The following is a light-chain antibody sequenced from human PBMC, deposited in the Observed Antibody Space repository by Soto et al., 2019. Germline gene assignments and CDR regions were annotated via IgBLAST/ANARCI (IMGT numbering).Light chain of an antibody. V-gene: IGKV1-5*01. CDR3: QQYHSYWT. CDR2: AAS. Sequence: DIQMTQSPISLSASVGDRVTITCRASQSISSWLAWYQQKPGKAPKLLIYAASTLQSGVPSRFSGSGSGTEFTLTISSLQTDDFSTYYCQQYHSYWTFGQGTKVDIK. CDR1: QSISSW. J-gene: IGKJ1*01.